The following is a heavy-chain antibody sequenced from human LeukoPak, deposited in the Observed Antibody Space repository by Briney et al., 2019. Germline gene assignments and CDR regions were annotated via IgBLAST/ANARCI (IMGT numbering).Heavy chain of an antibody. J-gene: IGHJ4*02. D-gene: IGHD5-12*01. CDR2: IKQDGSEK. V-gene: IGHV3-7*05. CDR1: GITSSSFW. CDR3: ARPIVATNLDY. Sequence: GGSLRLSCAASGITSSSFWMSWVRQAPGKGLEWVANIKQDGSEKYYVDSVKGRFTISRDNAKNSLYLQMNSLRAEDTAVYYCARPIVATNLDYWGQGTLVTVSS.